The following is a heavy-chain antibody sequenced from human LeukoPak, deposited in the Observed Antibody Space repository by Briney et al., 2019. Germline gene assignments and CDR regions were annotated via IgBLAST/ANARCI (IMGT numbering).Heavy chain of an antibody. Sequence: PSETLSLTCTVSGGSISSYYWSWIRQTPGKGLEWIGYIYYSGSTNFNPSLKSRVTISVDTSKNQFSLKLSSVTAADTAVYYCAKLGNYDLMIDYWGQGTLVTVSS. CDR3: AKLGNYDLMIDY. V-gene: IGHV4-59*08. CDR1: GGSISSYY. D-gene: IGHD3-3*01. CDR2: IYYSGST. J-gene: IGHJ4*02.